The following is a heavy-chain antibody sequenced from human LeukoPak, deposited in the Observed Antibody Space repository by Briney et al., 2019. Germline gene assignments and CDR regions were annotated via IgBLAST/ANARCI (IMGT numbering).Heavy chain of an antibody. J-gene: IGHJ4*02. D-gene: IGHD3-3*01. V-gene: IGHV3-48*01. Sequence: GGSLRLSCAASGLTFSSYSMNWVRQAPGKGLEWVSYMSSSSDNIYYADSVKGRFTISRDNAKSSLFLQMNSVRAEDTAIYYCACGVDFSSGSKRGFDYWGLGTLVTVSS. CDR2: MSSSSDNI. CDR1: GLTFSSYS. CDR3: ACGVDFSSGSKRGFDY.